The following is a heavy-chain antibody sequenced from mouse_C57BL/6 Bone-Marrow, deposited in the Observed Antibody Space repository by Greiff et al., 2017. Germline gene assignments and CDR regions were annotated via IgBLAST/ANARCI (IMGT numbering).Heavy chain of an antibody. J-gene: IGHJ3*01. Sequence: QVQLQQPGAELVRPGSSVKLSCKASGYTFTSYWMDWVKQRPGQGLEWIGNIYPSDSETHYNQKFKDKATLTVDKSSSTAYMQLSSLTSEDSAVYYCARSLLWLRRSFAYWGQGTLVTVSA. CDR2: IYPSDSET. V-gene: IGHV1-61*01. CDR1: GYTFTSYW. CDR3: ARSLLWLRRSFAY. D-gene: IGHD2-2*01.